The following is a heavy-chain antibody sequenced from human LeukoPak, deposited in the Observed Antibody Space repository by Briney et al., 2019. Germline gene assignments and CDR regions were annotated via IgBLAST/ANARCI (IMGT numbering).Heavy chain of an antibody. CDR2: IYYSGST. D-gene: IGHD3-10*01. V-gene: IGHV4-59*01. Sequence: SETLSLTCTVSGGSISSYYWSWIRQPPGKGLEWIGYIYYSGSTNYNPSLKSRVTISVDTSKNQFTLKLSSVTAADTAVYYCVNYGSGGGFDYWGQGTLVTVSS. CDR1: GGSISSYY. CDR3: VNYGSGGGFDY. J-gene: IGHJ4*02.